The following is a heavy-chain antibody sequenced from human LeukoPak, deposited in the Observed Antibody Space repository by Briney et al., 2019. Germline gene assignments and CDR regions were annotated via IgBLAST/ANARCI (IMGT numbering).Heavy chain of an antibody. CDR2: INHSGST. CDR3: ARVGSKGLVTFSHVNAFDI. Sequence: SETLSLTCAVYGGSFSGYYWSWIRQPPGKGLEWIGEINHSGSTNYNPSLKSRVTISVDTSKNQFSLKLSSVTAADTAVYYCARVGSKGLVTFSHVNAFDIWGQGTMVTVSS. CDR1: GGSFSGYY. V-gene: IGHV4-34*01. J-gene: IGHJ3*02. D-gene: IGHD2-21*02.